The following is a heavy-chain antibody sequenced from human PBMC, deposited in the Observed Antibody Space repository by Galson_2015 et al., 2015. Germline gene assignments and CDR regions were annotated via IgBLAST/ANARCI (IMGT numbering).Heavy chain of an antibody. V-gene: IGHV7-4-1*02. CDR1: GYIFTGYA. J-gene: IGHJ4*02. Sequence: SVKVSCKASGYIFTGYAMNWVRQAPGQGLEWMGWINTNTGNPTYAQGFTGRFVFPLDTSVSTAYLQITSLKAEDTAVYYCARENPPRSQLPDPLDSWGQGSLVTVSS. CDR2: INTNTGNP. D-gene: IGHD2-2*01. CDR3: ARENPPRSQLPDPLDS.